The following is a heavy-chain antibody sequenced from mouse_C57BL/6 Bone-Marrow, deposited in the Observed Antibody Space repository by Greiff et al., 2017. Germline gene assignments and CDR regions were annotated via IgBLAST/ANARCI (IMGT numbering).Heavy chain of an antibody. CDR1: GFTFSSYG. CDR3: ARRHLAWFAY. J-gene: IGHJ3*01. V-gene: IGHV5-6*02. Sequence: EVKLMESGGDLVKPGGSVKLSCAASGFTFSSYGMSWVRQTPDKRLEWVATISSGGSYTNYPDSVKGRFTISRDNAKNTLYMQMSSLTSEDTAMYYCARRHLAWFAYWGQGTLVTVSA. CDR2: ISSGGSYT.